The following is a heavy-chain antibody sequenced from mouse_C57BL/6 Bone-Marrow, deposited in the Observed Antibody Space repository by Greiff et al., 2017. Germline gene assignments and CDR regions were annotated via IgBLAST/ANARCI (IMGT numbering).Heavy chain of an antibody. V-gene: IGHV14-3*01. CDR2: IDPANGYT. CDR3: VSGVYGPFDY. Sequence: VQLQQSVAELVRPGASVKLSCTASGFTIKNTCMHWVKQRPEQGLEWIGRIDPANGYTKYAPKFQGKATITADTSSNTAYLQRSSLTSEETDIYYSVSGVYGPFDYWGQGTTLTVSS. J-gene: IGHJ2*01. CDR1: GFTIKNTC. D-gene: IGHD1-1*01.